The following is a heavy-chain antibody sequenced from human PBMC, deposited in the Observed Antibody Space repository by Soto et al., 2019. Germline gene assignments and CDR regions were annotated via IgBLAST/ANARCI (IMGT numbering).Heavy chain of an antibody. CDR3: ARDRTGYSSSWANWFDP. CDR2: IIPIFGTA. D-gene: IGHD6-13*01. V-gene: IGHV1-69*13. Sequence: ASVKVSCKASGGTFSSYAISWVRQAPGQGLEWMGGIIPIFGTANYAQKFQGRVTITADESTSTAYMELSSLRSEDTAMYYCARDRTGYSSSWANWFDPWGQGTLVTVSS. CDR1: GGTFSSYA. J-gene: IGHJ5*02.